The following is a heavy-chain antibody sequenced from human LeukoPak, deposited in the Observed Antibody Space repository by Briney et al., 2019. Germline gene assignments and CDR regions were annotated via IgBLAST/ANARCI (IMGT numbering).Heavy chain of an antibody. Sequence: ASVKVSCKASGCTFTSYGISWVRQAPGQGLEWMGGIIAYNGNTNYAQKLQGRVTMTTDTSTSTAYMERSSLRSDDTAVYYCARDFPSGTYTTTDYSGPGTLVTVS. CDR2: IIAYNGNT. CDR1: GCTFTSYG. CDR3: ARDFPSGTYTTTDY. V-gene: IGHV1-18*01. J-gene: IGHJ4*02. D-gene: IGHD1-26*01.